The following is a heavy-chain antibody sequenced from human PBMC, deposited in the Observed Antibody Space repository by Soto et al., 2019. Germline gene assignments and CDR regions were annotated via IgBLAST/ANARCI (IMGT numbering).Heavy chain of an antibody. J-gene: IGHJ4*02. CDR1: GFTFDDYT. Sequence: ESGGVVVQPGGSLRLSCAASGFTFDDYTMHWVRQAPGKGLEWVSLISWDGGSTYYADSVKGRFTISRDNSKNSLYLQMNSLRTEDTALYYCAKDITPIQLWLPDYWGQGTLVTVSS. D-gene: IGHD5-18*01. CDR2: ISWDGGST. CDR3: AKDITPIQLWLPDY. V-gene: IGHV3-43*01.